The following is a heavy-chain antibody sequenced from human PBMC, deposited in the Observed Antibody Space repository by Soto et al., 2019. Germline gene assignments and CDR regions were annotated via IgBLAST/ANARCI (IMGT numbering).Heavy chain of an antibody. CDR2: ISYDGSNK. V-gene: IGHV3-30-3*01. CDR3: AREMAGDYYTFAFDI. CDR1: GFTFSSYA. Sequence: QVQLVESGGGVVQPGRSLRLSCAASGFTFSSYAMHWVRQAPGKGLEWVAGISYDGSNKYYADSVKGRFTISRDNSKNTRDLQMNSLRAEDTAVYYCAREMAGDYYTFAFDIWGQGTMVTVSS. J-gene: IGHJ3*02. D-gene: IGHD2-2*02.